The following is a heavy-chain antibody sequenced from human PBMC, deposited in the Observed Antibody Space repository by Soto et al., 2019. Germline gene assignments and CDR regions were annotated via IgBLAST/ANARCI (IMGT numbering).Heavy chain of an antibody. CDR1: GFTFSSYW. D-gene: IGHD4-17*01. CDR3: ARYLTTVTTNWFDP. J-gene: IGHJ5*02. CDR2: IKQDRSEK. Sequence: EVQLVESGGGLVQPGGSLRLSCAASGFTFSSYWMSWVRQAPGKGLEWVANIKQDRSEKYYVDSVKGRFTISRDNAKNSLYLQMNSLRAEDTAVYYCARYLTTVTTNWFDPWGQGTLVTVSS. V-gene: IGHV3-7*01.